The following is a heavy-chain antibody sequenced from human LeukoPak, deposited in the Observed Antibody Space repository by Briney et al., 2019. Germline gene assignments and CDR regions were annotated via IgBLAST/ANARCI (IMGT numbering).Heavy chain of an antibody. CDR1: GFTFSSYS. CDR3: VCPGGYDHWASIT. V-gene: IGHV3-21*01. D-gene: IGHD5-12*01. Sequence: GGSLRLSCVASGFTFSSYSMNWVRQAPGKGLEWVASINSRSDYIFYADSVKGRFIISRANAKNSLYLQKKSANVEHTGVYYFVCPGGYDHWASITWGEGTMVSVST. J-gene: IGHJ4*02. CDR2: INSRSDYI.